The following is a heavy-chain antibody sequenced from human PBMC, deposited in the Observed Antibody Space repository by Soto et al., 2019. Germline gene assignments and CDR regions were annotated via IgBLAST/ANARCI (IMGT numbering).Heavy chain of an antibody. J-gene: IGHJ4*02. CDR1: GYTFTSYD. V-gene: IGHV1-8*01. CDR2: MNPNSGKP. Sequence: ASVKVSCKASGYTFTSYDINWVRQATGQGLEWMGRMNPNSGKPGYAQKFQGRVTMTRNTSISTAYMELSSLRSEDTAVYYCARGSGYDTDYWGQGTLVTVSS. CDR3: ARGSGYDTDY. D-gene: IGHD5-12*01.